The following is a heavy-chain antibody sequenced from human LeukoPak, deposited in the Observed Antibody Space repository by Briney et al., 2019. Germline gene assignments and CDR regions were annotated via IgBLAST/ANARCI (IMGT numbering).Heavy chain of an antibody. CDR3: AREGNYYDMDV. CDR2: ISSTSSYI. J-gene: IGHJ6*02. CDR1: GFTLSTYS. V-gene: IGHV3-21*04. Sequence: PGGSLRLSCAASGFTLSTYSMNWVRQAPGKGLEWVSSISSTSSYIYYADSVKGRFTISRDSSKNTLYLQMNSLRAEDTAVYYCAREGNYYDMDVWGQGTTVIVSS.